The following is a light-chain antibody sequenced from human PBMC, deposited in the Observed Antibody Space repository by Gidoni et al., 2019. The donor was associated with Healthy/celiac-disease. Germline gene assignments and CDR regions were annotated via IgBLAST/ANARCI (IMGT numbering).Light chain of an antibody. J-gene: IGKJ4*01. V-gene: IGKV1-39*01. Sequence: DIQVTQSPSSLSASVGDRVTITCRASQSISSYLSWYQQKPGKAPKLLIYAASILQSGVPSRFSGSGTGTDFTLTISSLQPEDCATYYCQQSYSTPLTVGGVTKVEIK. CDR1: QSISSY. CDR2: AAS. CDR3: QQSYSTPLT.